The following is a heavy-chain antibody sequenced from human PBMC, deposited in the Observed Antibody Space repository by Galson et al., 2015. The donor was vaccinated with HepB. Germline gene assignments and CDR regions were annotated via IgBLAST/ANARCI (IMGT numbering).Heavy chain of an antibody. Sequence: SVKVSCKASGYTFTGYYMHWVRQAPGQGLEWMGMINPNSGDTVYAQTFQGRVTMTRDTSISTAYMELSRLRSDDTAIYYCATRSTFGVVISYWGQGTLVTVSS. J-gene: IGHJ4*02. CDR1: GYTFTGYY. V-gene: IGHV1-2*02. CDR2: INPNSGDT. D-gene: IGHD3-3*01. CDR3: ATRSTFGVVISY.